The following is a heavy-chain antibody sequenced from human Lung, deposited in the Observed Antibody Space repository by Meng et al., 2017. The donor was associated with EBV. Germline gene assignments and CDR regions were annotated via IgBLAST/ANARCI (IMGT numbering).Heavy chain of an antibody. J-gene: IGHJ4*02. CDR3: ANAGRFGESLGDY. V-gene: IGHV4-31*03. Sequence: PQVPGPGLVHPSQTRSLPCTVSGGSVISGGYYWSWSRQQPGKGPELIGYIYYTGSSFYNPSLKRRVTISVDTSKNQFSLNLSSVTAADTAVYYCANAGRFGESLGDYWGQGILVTVSS. CDR1: GGSVISGGYY. CDR2: IYYTGSS. D-gene: IGHD3-10*01.